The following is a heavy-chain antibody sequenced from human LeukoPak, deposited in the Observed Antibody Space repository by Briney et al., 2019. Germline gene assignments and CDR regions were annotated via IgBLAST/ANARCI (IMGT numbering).Heavy chain of an antibody. J-gene: IGHJ4*02. D-gene: IGHD5/OR15-5a*01. CDR2: IFGNGGGI. V-gene: IGHV3-23*01. CDR1: GFTFSTYA. Sequence: GGSLRLSCTASGFTFSTYAMNWFRHTPGKGLEWVSVIFGNGGGINYAESVRGRFTISRDNSKNTLYLQMSSLRLEDTAMYYCAKDRVPDSLYSIDYWGQGALVTVSP. CDR3: AKDRVPDSLYSIDY.